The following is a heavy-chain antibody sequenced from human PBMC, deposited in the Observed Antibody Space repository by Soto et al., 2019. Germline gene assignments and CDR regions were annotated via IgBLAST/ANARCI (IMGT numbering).Heavy chain of an antibody. J-gene: IGHJ6*02. V-gene: IGHV3-23*01. D-gene: IGHD2-2*02. CDR2: ISGSGNST. CDR3: AKAVRYCRGSSCYTARPYYYHGMDV. Sequence: EELLLESGGGLVQPGGSLRLSCAASGFTFSTHAMSWVRQAPGKGLEWVSSISGSGNSTFYADSLKGRFSISRDNSKNTLHLEMNSLRTEDTAVYYCAKAVRYCRGSSCYTARPYYYHGMDVWGQGTTVTVSS. CDR1: GFTFSTHA.